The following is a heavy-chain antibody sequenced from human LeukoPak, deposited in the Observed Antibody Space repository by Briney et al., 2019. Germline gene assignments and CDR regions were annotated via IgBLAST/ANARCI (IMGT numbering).Heavy chain of an antibody. CDR2: IYPSGST. J-gene: IGHJ4*02. V-gene: IGHV4-61*02. Sequence: SQTLSLTCTVSGGSINSGSYFWSWIRQPAGKGLEWIGRIYPSGSTNYNPSLKSRVAISVDLSKNQFSLKLSSVTAADTAVYYCSRGDYSYGFDWGQGTLVTVSS. CDR1: GGSINSGSYF. CDR3: SRGDYSYGFD. D-gene: IGHD5-18*01.